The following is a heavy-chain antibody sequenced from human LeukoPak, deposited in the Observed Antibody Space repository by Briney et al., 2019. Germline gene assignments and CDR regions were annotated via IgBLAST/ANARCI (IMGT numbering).Heavy chain of an antibody. J-gene: IGHJ6*03. D-gene: IGHD1-1*01. CDR2: IKQDGSEK. Sequence: GGSLRLSCAASGFTFSSYWMSWVRQAPGKGLEWVANIKQDGSEKYYVDSVKGRFTISRDNAKNSLYLQMNSLRAEDTAVYHCATQGDWNDYYYYYMDVWGKGTTVTVSS. CDR3: ATQGDWNDYYYYYMDV. V-gene: IGHV3-7*01. CDR1: GFTFSSYW.